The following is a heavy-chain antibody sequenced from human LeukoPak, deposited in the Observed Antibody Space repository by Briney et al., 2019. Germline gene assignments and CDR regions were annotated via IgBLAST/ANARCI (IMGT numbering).Heavy chain of an antibody. CDR3: ASDRPGSYWYFDL. CDR1: GGSISSYY. CDR2: IYYLGST. V-gene: IGHV4-59*01. Sequence: SETLSLTCTVSGGSISSYYWSWIRQPPGKGLEWVGHIYYLGSTNYNPSPKSRVTISIDTSKNYFSLKLSSVIAADTAVYYCASDRPGSYWYFDLWGRGTLVTVSS. J-gene: IGHJ2*01. D-gene: IGHD3-10*01.